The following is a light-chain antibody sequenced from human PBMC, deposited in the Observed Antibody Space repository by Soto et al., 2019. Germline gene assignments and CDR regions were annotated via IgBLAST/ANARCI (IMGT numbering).Light chain of an antibody. Sequence: QSVLAQPASVSGSPGQSITISCTGTSSDVGGFNYVSWYQQHPGQAPILLISEVSIRPSGVSNRFSGSKFGNTASLPISALQAEDEAYYYCSSYTSSNTPLVFGTGTKVTVL. V-gene: IGLV2-14*01. CDR3: SSYTSSNTPLV. J-gene: IGLJ1*01. CDR1: SSDVGGFNY. CDR2: EVS.